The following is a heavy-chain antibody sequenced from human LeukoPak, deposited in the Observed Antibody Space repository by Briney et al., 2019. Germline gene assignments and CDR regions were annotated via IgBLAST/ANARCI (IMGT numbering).Heavy chain of an antibody. Sequence: GESLKISCKGSGYSFTKYWIGWVRQMPGKGLEWMGIIYPGDSDTRYSPSFQGQVTISADKSISTAFLQWSSLQASDTAMYYCARSVAVAGSRFDPWGQGTLVTVSS. CDR3: ARSVAVAGSRFDP. D-gene: IGHD6-19*01. V-gene: IGHV5-51*01. CDR2: IYPGDSDT. J-gene: IGHJ5*02. CDR1: GYSFTKYW.